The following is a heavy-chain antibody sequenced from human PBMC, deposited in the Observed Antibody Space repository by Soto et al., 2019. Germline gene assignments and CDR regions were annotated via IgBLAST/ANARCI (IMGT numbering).Heavy chain of an antibody. J-gene: IGHJ4*02. Sequence: QVQLQQWGAGLLKPSETLSPTCAVYGGSFSGYYWSWIRQPPGKGLEWIGEINHSGSTNYNPSLKSRVTISVDTSNNQFSLKLSSVTAADTAVYYCARGYGGTAAAGTVSFDYWGQGTLVTVSS. D-gene: IGHD6-13*01. CDR3: ARGYGGTAAAGTVSFDY. CDR2: INHSGST. CDR1: GGSFSGYY. V-gene: IGHV4-34*01.